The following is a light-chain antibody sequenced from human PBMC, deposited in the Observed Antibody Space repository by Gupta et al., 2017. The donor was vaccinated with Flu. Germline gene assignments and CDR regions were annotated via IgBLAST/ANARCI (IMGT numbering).Light chain of an antibody. Sequence: GLVQTATITSRGIILSSEYLHWYQQKAGQAPVPVIYDAINRPSAIPGRFSGSTSGDKATLTLTSAQPEDEAAYYCLVWDGDARVFGGGTELTVL. CDR3: LVWDGDARV. V-gene: IGLV3-9*01. CDR1: ILSSEY. CDR2: DAI. J-gene: IGLJ3*02.